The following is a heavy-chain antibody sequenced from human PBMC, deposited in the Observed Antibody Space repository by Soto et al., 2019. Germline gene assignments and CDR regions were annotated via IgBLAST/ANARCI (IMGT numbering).Heavy chain of an antibody. Sequence: ASVKVSCKASGYTFTGYYMHWVRQAPGQGLEWMGWINPNSGGTNYAQKFQGWVTMTRDTSISTAYMELSRLRSDDTAVYYCARARQAKAPYSSGWYLFDYWGQGTLVTVSS. J-gene: IGHJ4*02. D-gene: IGHD6-19*01. CDR3: ARARQAKAPYSSGWYLFDY. CDR1: GYTFTGYY. V-gene: IGHV1-2*04. CDR2: INPNSGGT.